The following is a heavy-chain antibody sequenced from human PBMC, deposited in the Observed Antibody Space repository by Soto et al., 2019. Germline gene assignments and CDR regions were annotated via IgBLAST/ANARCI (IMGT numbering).Heavy chain of an antibody. J-gene: IGHJ6*02. CDR3: AREAIVAGATTSMGA. CDR2: INPGYPAGRST. D-gene: IGHD1-26*01. Sequence: ASVKVSCKASGYTLTTFFMHWVRQAPGQGLEWMGVINPGYPAGRSTTYAQKFQGRVTMTTDTSTSTVYMELSRLGSDDTAVYHCAREAIVAGATTSMGAWGQGATGTVS. CDR1: GYTLTTFF. V-gene: IGHV1-46*01.